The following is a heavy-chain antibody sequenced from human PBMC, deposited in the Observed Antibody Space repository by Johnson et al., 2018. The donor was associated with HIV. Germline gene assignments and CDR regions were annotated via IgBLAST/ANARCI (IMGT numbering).Heavy chain of an antibody. CDR1: GFTVSSNY. CDR2: IYSGGST. J-gene: IGHJ3*02. CDR3: ARDGESQQLPLGDAFDI. V-gene: IGHV3-66*01. Sequence: VQLVESGGGLVQPGGSLRVSCAASGFTVSSNYMSWVRQAPGQGLEWVSVIYSGGSTYYAESVKGRFTISRDNSKNTLYLQMNNLRVEDTAVYYCARDGESQQLPLGDAFDIWGQGTMVTVSS. D-gene: IGHD6-13*01.